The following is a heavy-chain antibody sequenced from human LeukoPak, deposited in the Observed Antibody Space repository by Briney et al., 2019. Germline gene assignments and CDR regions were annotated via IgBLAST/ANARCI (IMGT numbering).Heavy chain of an antibody. J-gene: IGHJ6*03. V-gene: IGHV3-7*01. Sequence: GGSLRLSCAASGFTFSSYWMSWVGQAPGKGLEWVANIKQDGSEKYYVDSVKGRFAISRDNAKNSLYLQMNSLRAEDTAVYYCARARLPRNYDSWSGYYTYYYYMDVWGKGTTVTVSS. CDR2: IKQDGSEK. CDR1: GFTFSSYW. D-gene: IGHD3-3*01. CDR3: ARARLPRNYDSWSGYYTYYYYMDV.